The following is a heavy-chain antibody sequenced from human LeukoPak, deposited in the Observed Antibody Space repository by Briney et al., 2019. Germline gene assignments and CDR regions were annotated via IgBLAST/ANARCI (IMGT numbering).Heavy chain of an antibody. CDR3: ARGYCSGGSCYSLDY. J-gene: IGHJ4*02. Sequence: ASVKVSCKASGYTFTSYAMNWVRQAPGQGLEWMGWINTNTGNPTYAQGFTGRFVFSLATSVSTAYLQISSLKAEDTAVYYCARGYCSGGSCYSLDYWGQGTLVTVSS. D-gene: IGHD2-15*01. CDR2: INTNTGNP. V-gene: IGHV7-4-1*02. CDR1: GYTFTSYA.